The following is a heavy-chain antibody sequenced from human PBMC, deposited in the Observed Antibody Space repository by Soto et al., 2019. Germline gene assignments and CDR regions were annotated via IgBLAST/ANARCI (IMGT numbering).Heavy chain of an antibody. CDR2: INHSGST. CDR1: GGSFSGYY. D-gene: IGHD6-13*01. CDR3: ARGRVFSSWYVGRFDP. J-gene: IGHJ5*02. Sequence: SETLSLTCAVYGGSFSGYYWRWIRQPPGKGLEWIGEINHSGSTNYNPSLKSRVTISVDTSKTPFSLQLSSVTAADTAVYYCARGRVFSSWYVGRFDPWGQGTLVTVSS. V-gene: IGHV4-34*01.